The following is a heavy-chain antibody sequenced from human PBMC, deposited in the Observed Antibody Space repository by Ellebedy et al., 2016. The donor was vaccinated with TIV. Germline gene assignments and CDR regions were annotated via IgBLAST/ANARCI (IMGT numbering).Heavy chain of an antibody. J-gene: IGHJ6*02. CDR1: GFISSDYY. Sequence: GGSLRLSXAASGFISSDYYMSWIRQAPGKGLEWVSYISDSGSMIHYADSVKGRFTISRDNSKNSLYLQMNNLRAEDTVVYYCARIGSGRSFYGMDVWGQGTTVTVSS. CDR2: ISDSGSMI. CDR3: ARIGSGRSFYGMDV. D-gene: IGHD6-19*01. V-gene: IGHV3-11*01.